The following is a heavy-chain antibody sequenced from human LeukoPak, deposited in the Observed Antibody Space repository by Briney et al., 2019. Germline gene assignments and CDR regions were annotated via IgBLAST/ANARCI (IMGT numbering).Heavy chain of an antibody. Sequence: GGSLRLSCAASGFTFSSYAMSWVRQAPGKGLEWVSAISGSGGSTYYADSVKGRFAISRDSSKNTLFLQMNRLRPEDAAVYYCAKAPVTTCRGAYCYPFDYWGQGTLVTVSS. CDR2: ISGSGGST. CDR3: AKAPVTTCRGAYCYPFDY. V-gene: IGHV3-23*01. J-gene: IGHJ4*02. CDR1: GFTFSSYA. D-gene: IGHD2-21*01.